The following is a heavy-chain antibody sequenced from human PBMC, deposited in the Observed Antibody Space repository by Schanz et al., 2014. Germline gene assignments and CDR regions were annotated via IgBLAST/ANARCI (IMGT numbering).Heavy chain of an antibody. CDR2: IIPILGIA. CDR1: GGTFSTYP. V-gene: IGHV1-69*04. D-gene: IGHD6-13*01. Sequence: QVQLVQSGAEVKKPGSSVKVSCKASGGTFSTYPINWLRQAPGQGLEWMGRIIPILGIANYAQKFQGRVTMTRDTSTSTVYMELSSLRSEDTAVYYCARDGVDAAAGGNYWGQGTLVTVSS. J-gene: IGHJ4*02. CDR3: ARDGVDAAAGGNY.